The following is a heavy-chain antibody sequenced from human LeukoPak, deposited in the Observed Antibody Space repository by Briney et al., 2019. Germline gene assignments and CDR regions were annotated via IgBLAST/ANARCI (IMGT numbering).Heavy chain of an antibody. CDR1: GINFSSKS. J-gene: IGHJ4*02. CDR2: IWHDGSNK. D-gene: IGHD2-21*01. V-gene: IGHV3-33*01. Sequence: VGSLRLSCAASGINFSSKSMHWGRHAPDTGQERVAVIWHDGSNKNYADSVKGRVSISRDNSKNTLYLQMNSLRVEDTAVYYCAIDGGGGDLYYFDYWGQGTLVTVS. CDR3: AIDGGGGDLYYFDY.